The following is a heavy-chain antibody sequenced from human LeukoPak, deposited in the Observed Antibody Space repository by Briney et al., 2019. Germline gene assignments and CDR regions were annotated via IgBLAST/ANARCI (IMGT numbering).Heavy chain of an antibody. CDR3: AKFQLNHITMIVVVDYYYGMDV. J-gene: IGHJ6*02. D-gene: IGHD3-22*01. CDR2: ISGSGGST. Sequence: QPGGSLRLSCAASGFTFSSYAMSWVRQAPGKGLEWVSAISGSGGSTYYADSVKGRFTISRDNSKNTLYLQMNSLRAEDTAVYYCAKFQLNHITMIVVVDYYYGMDVWGQGTTVTVSS. V-gene: IGHV3-23*01. CDR1: GFTFSSYA.